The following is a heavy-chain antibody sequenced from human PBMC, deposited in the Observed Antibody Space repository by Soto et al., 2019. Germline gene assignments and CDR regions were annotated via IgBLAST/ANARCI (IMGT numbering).Heavy chain of an antibody. D-gene: IGHD4-17*01. CDR3: ARYPTLTDYFFQGMDV. CDR1: EYTFTNYL. CDR2: IYPGDSDT. Sequence: XESLKISWKGSEYTFTNYLLAWVRQIPGKGLDWMGIIYPGDSDTRYSPSFQGQVTISADRSISTAYLQWSSLKASDTGMYYCARYPTLTDYFFQGMDVWGQGTTVTVSS. V-gene: IGHV5-51*01. J-gene: IGHJ6*02.